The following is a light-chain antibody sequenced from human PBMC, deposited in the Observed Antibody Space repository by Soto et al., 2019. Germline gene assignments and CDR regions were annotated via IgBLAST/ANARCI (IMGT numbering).Light chain of an antibody. J-gene: IGLJ1*01. CDR2: SNT. Sequence: QSFLTQPPSVSGAPGQRVTISCTGSSSNIGAYYDVHWYQQVPGTAPKLLIFSNTNRPSGVPDRFSGSKSGTSASLAITGLQAEDAADYYCQSYDTSLRDYVFGTGTKVTVL. CDR3: QSYDTSLRDYV. V-gene: IGLV1-40*01. CDR1: SSNIGAYYD.